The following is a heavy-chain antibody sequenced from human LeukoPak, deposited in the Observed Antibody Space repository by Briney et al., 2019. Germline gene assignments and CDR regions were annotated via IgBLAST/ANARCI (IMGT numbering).Heavy chain of an antibody. CDR2: ISGGGGNT. V-gene: IGHV3-23*01. CDR1: GFTFSSYA. D-gene: IGHD5-12*01. J-gene: IGHJ3*02. CDR3: AIYSGYGTNAFDI. Sequence: GGSLRLSCAASGFTFSSYALTWVRQSPGEGVGWVSDISGGGGNTYYADSVKGRFTISRDNSNNTLYLQMHSLRAEDTAVYYCAIYSGYGTNAFDIWGQGTMVTVSS.